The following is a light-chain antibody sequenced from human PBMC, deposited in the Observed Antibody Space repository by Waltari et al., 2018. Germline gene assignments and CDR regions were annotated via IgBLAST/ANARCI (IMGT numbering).Light chain of an antibody. V-gene: IGKV1-13*02. CDR1: QDLDNW. CDR2: GAS. CDR3: QQLHSYPRA. Sequence: AIQVTQSPSSLSASVGDRVTITCRASQDLDNWVAWYLQKPGKAPNPLIYGASVLESGVPSRFGGSGSGTDFTLTISSLQPEDFATYYCQQLHSYPRAFGGGTKVESK. J-gene: IGKJ4*01.